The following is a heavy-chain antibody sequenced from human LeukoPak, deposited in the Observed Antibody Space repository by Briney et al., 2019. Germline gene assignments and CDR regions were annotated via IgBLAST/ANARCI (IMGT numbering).Heavy chain of an antibody. CDR1: GFTFSSYG. J-gene: IGHJ3*02. V-gene: IGHV3-30*18. CDR2: ISYDGSNK. Sequence: GGSLRLSCAASGFTFSSYGMHWVRQAPGKGLEWVAVISYDGSNKYYADSVKGRFTISRDNSKNTLYLQMNSLRAEDTAVYYCAKEGKRRAFDIWGQGTMVAVSS. CDR3: AKEGKRRAFDI. D-gene: IGHD3-10*01.